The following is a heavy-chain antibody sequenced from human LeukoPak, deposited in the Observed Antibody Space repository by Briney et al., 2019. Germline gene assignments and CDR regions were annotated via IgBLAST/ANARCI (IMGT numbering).Heavy chain of an antibody. CDR3: ARDLGNYDFWSGYTPDY. D-gene: IGHD3-3*01. CDR2: PSGGST. J-gene: IGHJ4*02. V-gene: IGHV1-46*01. Sequence: PSGGSTSYAQNFQGRVTMTRDTSTSTVYMELSSLRSEDTAVYYCARDLGNYDFWSGYTPDYWGQGTLVTVSS.